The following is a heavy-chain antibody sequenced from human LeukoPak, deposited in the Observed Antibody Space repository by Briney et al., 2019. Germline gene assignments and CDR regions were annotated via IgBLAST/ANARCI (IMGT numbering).Heavy chain of an antibody. D-gene: IGHD3-3*01. CDR1: GYSFTSYL. CDR2: IDPRYSYT. V-gene: IGHV5-10-1*01. Sequence: GESPKTSFKGFGYSFTSYLISWVRQIPGKGVEGVGWIDPRYSYTNYSPSFQGHVTISADKSISNAYLQWSSLKASDTAMYYCARDFSGLSLDYWGQGTLVTVSS. J-gene: IGHJ4*02. CDR3: ARDFSGLSLDY.